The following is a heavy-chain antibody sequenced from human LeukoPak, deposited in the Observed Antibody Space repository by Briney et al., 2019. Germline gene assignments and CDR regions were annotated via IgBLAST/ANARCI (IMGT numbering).Heavy chain of an antibody. CDR1: GFTVSSNY. Sequence: QPGGSLRLSCAASGFTVSSNYMSWVRQAPGKGLEWVSVIYSGGSTYYADSVKGRFTISRDNSKNTLYLQMNSLRAEDTAVYYCAKWVATTYFDYWGQGTLVTVSS. J-gene: IGHJ4*02. CDR2: IYSGGST. D-gene: IGHD5-12*01. CDR3: AKWVATTYFDY. V-gene: IGHV3-53*01.